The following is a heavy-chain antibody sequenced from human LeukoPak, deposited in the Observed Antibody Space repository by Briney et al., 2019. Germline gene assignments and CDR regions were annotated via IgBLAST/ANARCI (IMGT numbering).Heavy chain of an antibody. CDR1: EFTFSSYS. J-gene: IGHJ3*02. CDR2: ITNSGNSK. D-gene: IGHD3-22*01. V-gene: IGHV3-48*01. Sequence: GGSLRLSCAASEFTFSSYSMNWVRQAPGKGLEWVSYITNSGNSKSYADSVKGRFTISRDNTKNTLYLQMNSLRAEDTVVYYCAKDHAITMIVVVPDAFDIWGQGTMVTVSS. CDR3: AKDHAITMIVVVPDAFDI.